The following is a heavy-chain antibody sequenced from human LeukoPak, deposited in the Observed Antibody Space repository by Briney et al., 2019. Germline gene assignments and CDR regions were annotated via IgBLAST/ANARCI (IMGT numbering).Heavy chain of an antibody. CDR1: GFTFSSYS. J-gene: IGHJ4*02. CDR2: ISTRDNTI. Sequence: GGSLRLSCAASGFTFSSYSMNWVRQAPGKGLEWLSYISTRDNTIQYADSVKGRFTISRDNANNSVFLQMNNLRAEDSAIYYCARGVRWAYYFDYWGQGSLVTVSS. CDR3: ARGVRWAYYFDY. D-gene: IGHD4-23*01. V-gene: IGHV3-48*04.